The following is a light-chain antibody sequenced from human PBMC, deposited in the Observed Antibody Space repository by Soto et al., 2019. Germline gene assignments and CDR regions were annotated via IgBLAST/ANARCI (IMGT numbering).Light chain of an antibody. J-gene: IGKJ1*01. CDR3: QHYDNWT. Sequence: VWTQSPGSLSLSPGDRATLSCRASQSVSNNYLAWYQQKPGQGPRLLIYGASSRATGTPDRFSGSGSGTDFTLTISSLQSEDFAVYYCQHYDNWTFGQGTKVDIK. CDR2: GAS. CDR1: QSVSNNY. V-gene: IGKV3-20*01.